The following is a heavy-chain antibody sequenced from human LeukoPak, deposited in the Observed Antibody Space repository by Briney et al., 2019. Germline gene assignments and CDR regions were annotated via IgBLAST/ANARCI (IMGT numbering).Heavy chain of an antibody. D-gene: IGHD2-15*01. J-gene: IGHJ4*02. CDR2: IYYSGST. Sequence: PSETLSLTCTVSGGSISSYYWSWIRQPPGKGLEWIGYIYYSGSTYYNPSLKSRVTISVDTSKNQFSLRLSSVTAADTAVYYCASGYCSGGSCLDYWGQGTLVTVSS. CDR3: ASGYCSGGSCLDY. V-gene: IGHV4-59*06. CDR1: GGSISSYY.